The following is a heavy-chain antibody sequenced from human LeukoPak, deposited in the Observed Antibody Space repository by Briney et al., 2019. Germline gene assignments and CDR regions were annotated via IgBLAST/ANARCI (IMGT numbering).Heavy chain of an antibody. Sequence: GGSPRLSCAASGFTFSNAWMSWVRQAPGKGLEWVGRIKSKTDGGTTDYAAPVKGRFTISRDDSKNTLYLQMNSLKTEDTAVYYCTTDPSYGGNIYWGQGTLVTVSS. CDR2: IKSKTDGGTT. D-gene: IGHD4-23*01. CDR3: TTDPSYGGNIY. V-gene: IGHV3-15*01. J-gene: IGHJ4*02. CDR1: GFTFSNAW.